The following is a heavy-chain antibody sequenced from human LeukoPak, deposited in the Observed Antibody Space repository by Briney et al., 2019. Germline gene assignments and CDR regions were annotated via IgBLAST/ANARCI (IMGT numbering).Heavy chain of an antibody. CDR1: GFTFSTSA. CDR2: INQGATHI. J-gene: IGHJ3*02. V-gene: IGHV3-21*01. Sequence: GGSLRLSCAASGFTFSTSAMNWVRQAPGKGLEWVSSINQGATHIYYADSVRGRFTISRDNAKNSLYLQMNSLRAEDTAVYYCARDRGEWELYAFDIWGQGTMVTVSS. D-gene: IGHD1-26*01. CDR3: ARDRGEWELYAFDI.